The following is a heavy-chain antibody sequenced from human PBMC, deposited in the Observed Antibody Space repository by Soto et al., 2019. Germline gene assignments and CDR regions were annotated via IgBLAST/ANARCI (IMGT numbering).Heavy chain of an antibody. CDR1: GYTFTNYG. V-gene: IGHV1-18*04. CDR3: ARCYCSLGSCYTCCHFDL. D-gene: IGHD2-15*01. Sequence: QVQLVQSGAEVKKPGASVRVSCKASGYTFTNYGISWVRQAPGQGLEWMGWVGPYNGNTDHAQNFQGRVTMTTDTSTNTAYVELGSLRSDDTALYYCARCYCSLGSCYTCCHFDLWGRGTLVTVSS. CDR2: VGPYNGNT. J-gene: IGHJ2*01.